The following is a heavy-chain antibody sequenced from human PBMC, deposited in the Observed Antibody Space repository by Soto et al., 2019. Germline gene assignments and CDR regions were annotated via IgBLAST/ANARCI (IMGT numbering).Heavy chain of an antibody. J-gene: IGHJ4*02. D-gene: IGHD3-10*01. CDR3: TVWGSGNDFGAA. CDR2: SKNKADSYTT. Sequence: EVQLVESGGGLVQPGGSLRLSCAASGFTFSDHYMDWVRQAPGKGLELVVRSKNKADSYTTEYAASVKGRFTISRDGSKNSLFLQMNSLKTEDTAVYYCTVWGSGNDFGAAWGQGLMVTVSS. V-gene: IGHV3-72*01. CDR1: GFTFSDHY.